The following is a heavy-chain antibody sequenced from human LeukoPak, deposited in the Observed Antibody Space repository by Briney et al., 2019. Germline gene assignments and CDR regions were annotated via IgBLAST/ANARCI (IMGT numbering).Heavy chain of an antibody. CDR2: IYPADSDT. CDR1: GYSFTSYW. V-gene: IGHV5-51*01. Sequence: GESLQISCKGSGYSFTSYWIGWVRRMPGKGLEWMGIIYPADSDTRYSPSFQGQVTISADKSISTAYLQWSSLKASDTAMYYCARHLYSSSWSLGGYWGQGTLVTVSS. CDR3: ARHLYSSSWSLGGY. D-gene: IGHD6-13*01. J-gene: IGHJ4*02.